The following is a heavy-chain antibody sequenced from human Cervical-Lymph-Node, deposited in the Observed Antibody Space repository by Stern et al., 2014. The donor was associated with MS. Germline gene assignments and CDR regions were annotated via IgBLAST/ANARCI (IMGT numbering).Heavy chain of an antibody. V-gene: IGHV1-8*01. D-gene: IGHD1-7*01. CDR3: TRGPRT. CDR1: GYTFTRYD. Sequence: QVQLVQSGAEVEKPGASVKVSCRASGYTFTRYDIHWVRRASGQGLEWMGWMSPDSGDTGIAQKFQARVTMTRDTSTSTAYLELHSLKSEDTAVYYCTRGPRTWGRGTLVTVSS. J-gene: IGHJ4*02. CDR2: MSPDSGDT.